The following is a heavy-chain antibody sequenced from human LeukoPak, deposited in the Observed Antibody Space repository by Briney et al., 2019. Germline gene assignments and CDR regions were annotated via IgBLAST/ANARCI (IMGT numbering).Heavy chain of an antibody. CDR3: VRESPVAAVGRSWFDP. CDR2: VSGSNGNT. J-gene: IGHJ5*02. V-gene: IGHV3-23*01. CDR1: GFTFSSYA. D-gene: IGHD6-13*01. Sequence: GGSLRLSCAASGFTFSSYAMSWVRQAPGEVLEWVSTVSGSNGNTHYADSVKGRFTISRDNSKNTLYLQMNSLRAEDTAVYYCVRESPVAAVGRSWFDPWGQGTLVTVSS.